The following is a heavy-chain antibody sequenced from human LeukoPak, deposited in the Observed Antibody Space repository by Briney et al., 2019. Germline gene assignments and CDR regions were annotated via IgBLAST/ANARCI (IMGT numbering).Heavy chain of an antibody. D-gene: IGHD3-22*01. CDR1: GGSISSYY. CDR2: IYYSGST. Sequence: SETLSLTCTVSGGSISSYYWSWLRQPPGKGLEWIGYIYYSGSTNYNPSLKSRVTISVDTSKNQFSLKLSSVTAADTAVYYCARDAWNYDSSALDYWGQGTLVTVSS. V-gene: IGHV4-59*01. J-gene: IGHJ4*02. CDR3: ARDAWNYDSSALDY.